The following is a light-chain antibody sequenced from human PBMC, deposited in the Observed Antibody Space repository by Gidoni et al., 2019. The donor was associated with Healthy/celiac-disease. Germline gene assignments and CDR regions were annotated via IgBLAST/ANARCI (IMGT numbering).Light chain of an antibody. CDR1: QDISNY. Sequence: DIQMPQSPSSLSASVGDRVTITCQASQDISNYLNWYQQKPGKAPKLLIYDASNLETGVPSRFSGSGSGTDFTFTISSLQPEDIATYYCQQYDNLSSYTFGQGTKLEIK. CDR3: QQYDNLSSYT. CDR2: DAS. J-gene: IGKJ2*01. V-gene: IGKV1-33*01.